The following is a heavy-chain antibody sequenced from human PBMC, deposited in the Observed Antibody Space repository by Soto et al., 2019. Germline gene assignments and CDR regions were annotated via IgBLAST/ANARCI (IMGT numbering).Heavy chain of an antibody. Sequence: QVQLQASGPGLVKPSETLSLTCTVSGASMNSYHWSWLRQPAGKGLEWIGHIHSSGRTNYNPYLMSGVTMSVDTSKNQFSLRLMSLTAADTAVYYCARDQGVAAAGITWFDPWGQGSLVTVSS. V-gene: IGHV4-4*07. J-gene: IGHJ5*02. CDR2: IHSSGRT. CDR1: GASMNSYH. CDR3: ARDQGVAAAGITWFDP. D-gene: IGHD6-13*01.